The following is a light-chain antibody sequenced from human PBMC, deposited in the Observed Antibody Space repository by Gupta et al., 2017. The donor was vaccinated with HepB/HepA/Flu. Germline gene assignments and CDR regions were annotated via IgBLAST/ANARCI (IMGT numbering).Light chain of an antibody. CDR3: QQYDDDPLT. V-gene: IGKV1-5*03. J-gene: IGKJ4*01. CDR2: RAS. Sequence: DIQMTQSPSTLSASVGDRVTITCRASQNISIWLAWYQQKPGKAPKLLIYRASSLESGVPSRFRGSGSGTEFTLSISSVQTDDFATYYCQQYDDDPLTFGGGTKVEMK. CDR1: QNISIW.